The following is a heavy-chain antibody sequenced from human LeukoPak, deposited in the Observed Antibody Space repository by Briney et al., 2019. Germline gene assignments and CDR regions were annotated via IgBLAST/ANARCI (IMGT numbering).Heavy chain of an antibody. Sequence: ASVRVSCTASGHTFTGYYMHWVRQAPGQGLEWMGWINPNSGGTNYAQKFQGTVTMTRDSSISTAYMELSRLRSDDTAVYYCARAAGRCSSTSCSYMDVWGKGTTVTISS. J-gene: IGHJ6*03. CDR2: INPNSGGT. V-gene: IGHV1-2*02. CDR1: GHTFTGYY. CDR3: ARAAGRCSSTSCSYMDV. D-gene: IGHD2-2*01.